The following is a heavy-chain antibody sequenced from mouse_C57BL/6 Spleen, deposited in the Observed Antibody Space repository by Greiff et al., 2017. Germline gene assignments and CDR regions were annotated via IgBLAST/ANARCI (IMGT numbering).Heavy chain of an antibody. V-gene: IGHV5-17*01. J-gene: IGHJ1*03. D-gene: IGHD1-1*01. CDR3: ARDYYGSRRDWYFDV. CDR1: GFTFSDYG. Sequence: EVKVVESGGGLVKPGGSLKLSCAASGFTFSDYGMHWVRQAPEKGLEWVAYISSGSSTIYYADTVKGRFTISRDNAKNTLFLQMTSLRSEDTAMYYCARDYYGSRRDWYFDVWGTGTTVTVSS. CDR2: ISSGSSTI.